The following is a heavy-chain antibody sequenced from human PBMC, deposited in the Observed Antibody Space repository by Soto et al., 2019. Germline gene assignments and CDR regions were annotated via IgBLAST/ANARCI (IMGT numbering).Heavy chain of an antibody. J-gene: IGHJ4*02. CDR1: GFNFGNFA. CDR2: ISSHGRHQ. D-gene: IGHD6-19*01. Sequence: QLVESGGGMVPPGKSLRLSCTGSGFNFGNFAVHWVRQTPVKGLEWVAVISSHGRHQYYSDSVKGRFTISRDNSNNTVHRQLSSIRLEDTAVYYCAKDLGSSGWEYFDHWGQGTLVTVSS. V-gene: IGHV3-30*18. CDR3: AKDLGSSGWEYFDH.